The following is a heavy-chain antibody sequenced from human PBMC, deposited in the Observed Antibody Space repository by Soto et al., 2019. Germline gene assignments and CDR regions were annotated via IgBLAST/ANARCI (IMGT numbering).Heavy chain of an antibody. CDR1: GSTFSNNA. CDR2: INGGNGYT. J-gene: IGHJ6*02. Sequence: ASVKVSCRASGSTFSNNAIHWVRQAPGQELEWMGWINGGNGYTKYSQNFQDRVTLTGDTSASTSYLELSSLRSEDMATFYCARATYTAGGSSPYALDGSGQGTTGTVSS. V-gene: IGHV1-3*01. D-gene: IGHD3-10*01. CDR3: ARATYTAGGSSPYALDG.